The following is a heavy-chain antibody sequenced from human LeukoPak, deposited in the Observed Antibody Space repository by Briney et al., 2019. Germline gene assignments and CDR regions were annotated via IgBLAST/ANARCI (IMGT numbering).Heavy chain of an antibody. CDR1: GGSISNENW. V-gene: IGHV4-4*02. Sequence: SGTLSLTCAVSGGSISNENWWGWVRQPPGKGLEWIGEIYHSGSTNYIPSLKSRVTISVDKSKNQFSLKLTSVTAADTAVYYYARGFRIAVAVVGWFDPWGQGTLVTVSS. CDR2: IYHSGST. J-gene: IGHJ5*02. CDR3: ARGFRIAVAVVGWFDP. D-gene: IGHD6-19*01.